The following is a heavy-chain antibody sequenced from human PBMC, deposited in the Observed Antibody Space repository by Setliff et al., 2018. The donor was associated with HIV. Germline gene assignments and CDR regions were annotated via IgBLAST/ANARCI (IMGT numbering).Heavy chain of an antibody. CDR3: ARSVDTTLVPAYYFDY. CDR1: GDSIGSSSYY. Sequence: PSETLSLTCTVSGDSIGSSSYYWAWIRQPPGKGLEWIGNIYYSGSTDYNPSLKSRVTISIDTSKNQFSLKLSSVTAADTAVYYCARSVDTTLVPAYYFDYWGQGTLVTVS. V-gene: IGHV4-39*07. J-gene: IGHJ4*02. CDR2: IYYSGST. D-gene: IGHD5-18*01.